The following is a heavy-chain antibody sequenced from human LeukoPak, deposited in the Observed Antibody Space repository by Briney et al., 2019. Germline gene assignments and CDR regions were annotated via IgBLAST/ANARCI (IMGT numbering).Heavy chain of an antibody. D-gene: IGHD5-18*01. V-gene: IGHV5-51*01. CDR1: GYSFTSYW. CDR2: IYPGDSDT. CDR3: ARQGSGYSPTYYYYMDV. J-gene: IGHJ6*03. Sequence: GESLKISCKGSGYSFTSYWIGWVRQMPGKGLEWMGIIYPGDSDTRYSPSFQGQITISADKSISTAYLQWSSLRASDTAMYYCARQGSGYSPTYYYYMDVWGKGATVTISS.